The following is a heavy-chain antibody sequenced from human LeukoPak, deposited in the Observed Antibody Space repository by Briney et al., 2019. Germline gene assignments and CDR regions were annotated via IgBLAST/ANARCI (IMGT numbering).Heavy chain of an antibody. V-gene: IGHV3-30*18. Sequence: PGGSLRLSCAASGFTFSSYGMHWVRQAPGKGLEWVAVISYDGSNKYYADSVKGRFTISRDNSKNTLYLQMNSLRAEDTAVYYCAKTLLSGYQNYYYYYMDVWGKGTTVTVSS. J-gene: IGHJ6*03. CDR1: GFTFSSYG. CDR3: AKTLLSGYQNYYYYYMDV. D-gene: IGHD3-22*01. CDR2: ISYDGSNK.